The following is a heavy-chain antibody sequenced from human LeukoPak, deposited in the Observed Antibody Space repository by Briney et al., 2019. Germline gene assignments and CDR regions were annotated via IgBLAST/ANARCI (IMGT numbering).Heavy chain of an antibody. Sequence: PGGSLRLSCAASGLTFSIYAMSWVRQAPGKGLEWVSGISGSSSHTMDADSVRGRFTISRDNTRNTLYLHMNSLRAEDTALYHCAKEHDYSNAAPEWGFDSWGQGTLVTVSS. CDR1: GLTFSIYA. V-gene: IGHV3-23*01. CDR2: ISGSSSHT. D-gene: IGHD3-3*01. CDR3: AKEHDYSNAAPEWGFDS. J-gene: IGHJ4*02.